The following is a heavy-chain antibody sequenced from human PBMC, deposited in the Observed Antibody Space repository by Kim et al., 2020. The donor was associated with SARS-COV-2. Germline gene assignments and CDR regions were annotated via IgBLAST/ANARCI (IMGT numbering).Heavy chain of an antibody. Sequence: SETLSLTCTVSGYSISSGYYWGWIRQPPGKGLEWIGSIYHSGSTYYNPSLKSRVTISVDTSKNQFSLKLSSVTAADTAVYYCARALTYGDVPFDPWGQGT. CDR2: IYHSGST. CDR1: GYSISSGYY. J-gene: IGHJ5*02. CDR3: ARALTYGDVPFDP. V-gene: IGHV4-38-2*02. D-gene: IGHD4-17*01.